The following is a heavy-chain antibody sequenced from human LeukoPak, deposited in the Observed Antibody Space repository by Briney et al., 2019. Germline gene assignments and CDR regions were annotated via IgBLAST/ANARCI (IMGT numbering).Heavy chain of an antibody. J-gene: IGHJ4*02. CDR3: ARDEPGYGEFLLY. V-gene: IGHV3-48*01. CDR2: ISSSSSTI. D-gene: IGHD3-10*01. CDR1: GFTFSSYS. Sequence: GGSLRLSCAASGFTFSSYSMNWVRQAPGKGLEWVSYISSSSSTIYYADSVKGRFTISRDNAKNSLYLQMNSLRAEDTAVYYCARDEPGYGEFLLYWGQGTLVTVSS.